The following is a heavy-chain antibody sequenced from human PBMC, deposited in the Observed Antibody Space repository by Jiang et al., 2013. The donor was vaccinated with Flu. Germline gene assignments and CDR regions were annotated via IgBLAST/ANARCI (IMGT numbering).Heavy chain of an antibody. J-gene: IGHJ5*02. CDR1: GGSISSSSYY. CDR2: IYYSGST. D-gene: IGHD6-19*01. Sequence: TLSLTCTVSGGSISSSSYYWGWIRQPPGKGLEWIGSIYYSGSTYYNPSLKSRVTISVDTSKNQFSLKLSSVTAADTAVYYCARHDYSSGWYWFDPWGQGTLVTVSS. CDR3: ARHDYSSGWYWFDP. V-gene: IGHV4-39*01.